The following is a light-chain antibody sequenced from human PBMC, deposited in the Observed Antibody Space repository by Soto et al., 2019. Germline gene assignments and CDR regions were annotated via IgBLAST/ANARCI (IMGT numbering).Light chain of an antibody. CDR2: DAS. CDR3: QHYSTYWET. Sequence: DIQMTQSPSTLSASVGGRCTITCLAIQSIGEWLAWYQQKAGKAPKLLIYDASSLESGVPSRFSGSASGTEFTLTISSLQPDDSAAYYCQHYSTYWETFGQGTKVDIK. V-gene: IGKV1-5*01. J-gene: IGKJ1*01. CDR1: QSIGEW.